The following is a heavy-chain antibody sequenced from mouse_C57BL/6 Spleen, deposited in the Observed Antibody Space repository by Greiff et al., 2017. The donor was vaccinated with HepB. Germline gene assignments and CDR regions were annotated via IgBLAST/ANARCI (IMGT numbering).Heavy chain of an antibody. J-gene: IGHJ2*01. CDR3: ARGGDYYGSSTPYFDY. D-gene: IGHD1-1*01. V-gene: IGHV1-9*01. Sequence: VQVVESGAELMKPGASVKLSCKATGYTFTGYWIEWVKQRPGHGLEWIGEILPGSGSTNYNEKFKGKATFTADTSSNTAYMQLSSLTTEDSAIYYCARGGDYYGSSTPYFDYWGKGTTVTVSS. CDR1: GYTFTGYW. CDR2: ILPGSGST.